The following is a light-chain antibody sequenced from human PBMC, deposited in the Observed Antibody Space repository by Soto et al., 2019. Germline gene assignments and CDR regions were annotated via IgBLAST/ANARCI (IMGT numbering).Light chain of an antibody. Sequence: QPVLTQPPSASGTPGQRVTISCSGSSSNIGSNTVNWYQQLPGTAPKLLIHSNNQRPSGVPERFSGSRSGTSASLAISGLQSEDEADYYCAAWDDSLNGVVFGGGTQLTVL. J-gene: IGLJ2*01. V-gene: IGLV1-44*01. CDR3: AAWDDSLNGVV. CDR1: SSNIGSNT. CDR2: SNN.